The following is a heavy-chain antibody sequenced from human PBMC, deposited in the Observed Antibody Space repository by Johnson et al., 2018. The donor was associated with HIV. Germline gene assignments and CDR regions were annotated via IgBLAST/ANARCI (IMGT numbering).Heavy chain of an antibody. V-gene: IGHV3-7*01. CDR2: IKQDGSEK. J-gene: IGHJ3*02. D-gene: IGHD5-24*01. CDR1: GFTFSSYW. Sequence: MLLVESGGGLVQPGGSLRLSCAASGFTFSSYWMSWVRQAPGKGLEWVANIKQDGSEKYYADSVEGRFTISRDNSKNTLHLQMNSLRVEDTAVYYCAKDFTDGAFDIWGRGTMVTVSS. CDR3: AKDFTDGAFDI.